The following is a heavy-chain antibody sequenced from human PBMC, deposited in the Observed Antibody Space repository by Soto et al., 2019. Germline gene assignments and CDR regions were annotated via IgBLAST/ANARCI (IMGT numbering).Heavy chain of an antibody. Sequence: PSETLSLTCTVSGGSISSGRYYWSWIRQRPGKGPEWIGYMSYSGSTCYNQYLKNRVTISVDTSKNQFSLKLSSVTAADTAVYYCARDRYSGYQFDYWGQGSLVTVSS. V-gene: IGHV4-31*03. D-gene: IGHD5-12*01. CDR1: GGSISSGRYY. CDR3: ARDRYSGYQFDY. J-gene: IGHJ4*02. CDR2: MSYSGST.